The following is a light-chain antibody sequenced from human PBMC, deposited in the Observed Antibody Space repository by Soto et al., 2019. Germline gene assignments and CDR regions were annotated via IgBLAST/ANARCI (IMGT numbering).Light chain of an antibody. J-gene: IGKJ4*01. CDR2: GAS. CDR3: QQYNDWPLT. V-gene: IGKV3-15*01. CDR1: QSISSN. Sequence: EIVMTQSPATLSVSPGEGATLSCRASQSISSNLAWYQQKPGQAPKLLIYGASTSATGFPARFSGSGSGTEFTLTISSLQSEDFAVYYCQQYNDWPLTIGGGTKVEIK.